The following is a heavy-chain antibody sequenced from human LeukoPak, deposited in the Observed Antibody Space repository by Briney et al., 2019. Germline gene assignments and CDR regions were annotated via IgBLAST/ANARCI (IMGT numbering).Heavy chain of an antibody. Sequence: ASETLSPTCTVSGGSISSYYWSWIRQPPGKGLEWIGYIYYSGSTNYNPSLKSRVTISVDTSKNQFSLKLSSVTAADTAVYYCARGRIAVAGRGAYYYYGMDVWGQGTTVTVSS. CDR2: IYYSGST. CDR1: GGSISSYY. D-gene: IGHD6-19*01. CDR3: ARGRIAVAGRGAYYYYGMDV. V-gene: IGHV4-59*01. J-gene: IGHJ6*02.